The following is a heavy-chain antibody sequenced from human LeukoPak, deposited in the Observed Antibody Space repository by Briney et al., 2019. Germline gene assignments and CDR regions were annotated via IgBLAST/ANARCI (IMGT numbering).Heavy chain of an antibody. D-gene: IGHD6-19*01. CDR3: ANGGSIAVATPLDY. J-gene: IGHJ4*02. CDR1: GFTFSSYA. CDR2: ISGSGGGT. Sequence: GGSLRLSCAASGFTFSSYAMSWVRQAPGKGLEWVSAISGSGGGTYYADSVKGRFTISRDNSKNTLYLQMNSLRAEDTAVYYCANGGSIAVATPLDYWGQGTLVTVSS. V-gene: IGHV3-23*01.